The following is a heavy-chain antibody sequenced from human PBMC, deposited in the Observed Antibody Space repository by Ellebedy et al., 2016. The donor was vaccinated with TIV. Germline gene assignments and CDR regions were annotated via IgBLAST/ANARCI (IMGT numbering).Heavy chain of an antibody. CDR2: INPKSGGT. V-gene: IGHV1-2*02. CDR1: GGTVSGNV. CDR3: TRALPLFVGPIGFDY. Sequence: AASVKVSCKASGGTVSGNVITWVRQAPGQGLEWMGWINPKSGGTNYAQMFQGRVTMTRDTSTSTAYLEVSRLTSDDTAVYFCTRALPLFVGPIGFDYWGQGALVTVSS. D-gene: IGHD2-21*01. J-gene: IGHJ4*02.